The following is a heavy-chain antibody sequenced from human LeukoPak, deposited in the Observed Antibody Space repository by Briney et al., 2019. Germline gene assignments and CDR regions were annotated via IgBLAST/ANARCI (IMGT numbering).Heavy chain of an antibody. J-gene: IGHJ4*02. V-gene: IGHV3-23*01. CDR2: ISGSGGST. Sequence: GGSLRLSCAASGFAFSGSAIHWVRQAPGKGLEWVSAISGSGGSTYCADSVKGRFTISRDNSKNTLYLQMNSLRAEDTAVYYCAKDPSPYGSGSYSYYFDYWGQGTLVTVSS. CDR1: GFAFSGSA. D-gene: IGHD3-10*01. CDR3: AKDPSPYGSGSYSYYFDY.